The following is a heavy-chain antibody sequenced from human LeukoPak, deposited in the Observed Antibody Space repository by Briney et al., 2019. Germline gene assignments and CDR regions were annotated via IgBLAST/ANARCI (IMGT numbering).Heavy chain of an antibody. CDR2: IRSKAYGGTT. CDR3: TRVSYHFWSGYYVPDY. Sequence: GGSLRLSCTASGFTFGDYAMSWFRQAPEKGLEWVGFIRSKAYGGTTEYAASVKGRFTISRDDSKSIAYLQMNSLKTEDTAVYYCTRVSYHFWSGYYVPDYWGQGTLVTVSS. CDR1: GFTFGDYA. D-gene: IGHD3-3*01. J-gene: IGHJ4*02. V-gene: IGHV3-49*03.